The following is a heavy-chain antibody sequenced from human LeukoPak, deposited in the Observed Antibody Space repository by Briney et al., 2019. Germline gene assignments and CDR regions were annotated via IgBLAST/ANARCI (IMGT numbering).Heavy chain of an antibody. CDR3: ARHSPYYSNLDDY. Sequence: GESLKISCKGSGYSFTSYRIGWVRQMPGKGLEWMGIIYPGDSDTRYSPSFQGQVAISADKSISTAYLQWSSLKASDTAMYYCARHSPYYSNLDDYWGQGTLVTVSS. CDR1: GYSFTSYR. CDR2: IYPGDSDT. J-gene: IGHJ4*02. V-gene: IGHV5-51*01. D-gene: IGHD4-11*01.